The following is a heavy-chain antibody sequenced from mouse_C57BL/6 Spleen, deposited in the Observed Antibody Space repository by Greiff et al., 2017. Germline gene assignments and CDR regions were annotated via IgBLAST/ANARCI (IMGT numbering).Heavy chain of an antibody. V-gene: IGHV2-6-1*01. D-gene: IGHD2-3*01. CDR2: IWSDGST. CDR1: GFSLTSYG. Sequence: VKLMESGPGLVAPSQSLSITCTVSGFSLTSYGVHWVRQPPGKGLEWLVVIWSDGSTTYNSALKSRLSISKDNSKSQVFLKMNSLQTDDTAMYYCARQGWTPYYAMDYWGQGTSVTVSS. CDR3: ARQGWTPYYAMDY. J-gene: IGHJ4*01.